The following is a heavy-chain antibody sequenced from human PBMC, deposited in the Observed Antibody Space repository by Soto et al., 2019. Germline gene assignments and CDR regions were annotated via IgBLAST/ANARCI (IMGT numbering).Heavy chain of an antibody. V-gene: IGHV3-7*01. CDR1: GFTFSSYW. J-gene: IGHJ4*02. CDR2: IKQDGSEK. CDR3: ARGTGAAVAADY. D-gene: IGHD6-19*01. Sequence: EVQLVESGGGVVQPGGSLRLSCAASGFTFSSYWMSWVRQAPGKGLEWVANIKQDGSEKFYVDSVKGRFTISRDNAKNSLYLQMNSLRAEDTAVYYGARGTGAAVAADYWGQGTLVTVSS.